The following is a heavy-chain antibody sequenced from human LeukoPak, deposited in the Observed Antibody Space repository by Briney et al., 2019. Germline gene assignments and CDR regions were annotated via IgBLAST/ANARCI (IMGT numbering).Heavy chain of an antibody. CDR1: GFTVSSNY. Sequence: PGGSLRLSCAASGFTVSSNYMSWVRQAPGKGLEWVSAISGSGGSTYYADSVKGRFTISRDNSKNTLYLQMNSLRAEDTAVYYCAKNLTPYCSSTSCYLDLGYWGQGTLVTVSS. D-gene: IGHD2-2*01. V-gene: IGHV3-23*01. CDR2: ISGSGGST. J-gene: IGHJ4*02. CDR3: AKNLTPYCSSTSCYLDLGY.